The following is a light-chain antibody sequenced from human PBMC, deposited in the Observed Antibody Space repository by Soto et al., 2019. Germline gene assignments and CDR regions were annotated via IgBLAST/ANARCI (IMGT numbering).Light chain of an antibody. J-gene: IGLJ2*01. CDR1: SSNIGSNT. V-gene: IGLV1-44*01. Sequence: QSVLTQPPSASGTPGQRVTISCSGSSSNIGSNTVNWYQQLPGTAPKLLIYSNNQRPSGVPDRFSGSKSGTSASLAISGLQSEDEADYYCSSYTSSSVVFGGGTQLTVL. CDR2: SNN. CDR3: SSYTSSSVV.